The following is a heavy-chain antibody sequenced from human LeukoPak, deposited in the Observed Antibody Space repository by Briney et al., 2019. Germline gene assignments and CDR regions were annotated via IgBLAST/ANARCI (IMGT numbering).Heavy chain of an antibody. V-gene: IGHV3-11*01. J-gene: IGHJ4*02. CDR3: ARLTYYSDSSGLDY. Sequence: GGPLRLSCGASGFTFSDYDMIWIRQAPGKALEGVAYISTSGSIIYYADSVKGRFTISRDNPKNSLYLQINSRRAEDTAVYYCARLTYYSDSSGLDYWGQGTLVTVSS. CDR2: ISTSGSII. CDR1: GFTFSDYD. D-gene: IGHD3-22*01.